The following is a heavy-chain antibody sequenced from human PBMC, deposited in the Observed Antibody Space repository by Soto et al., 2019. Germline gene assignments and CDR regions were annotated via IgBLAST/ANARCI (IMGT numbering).Heavy chain of an antibody. V-gene: IGHV4-59*01. J-gene: IGHJ6*02. CDR1: GGSISSYY. Sequence: PSETLSLTCTVSGGSISSYYWSWIRQPPGKGLEWIGYIYYSGSTNYNPSLESRVTISVDTSKNQFSLKLSSVTAADTAVYYCARDSMVRGVILSYYYGMDVWGQGTTVTVSS. CDR2: IYYSGST. D-gene: IGHD3-10*01. CDR3: ARDSMVRGVILSYYYGMDV.